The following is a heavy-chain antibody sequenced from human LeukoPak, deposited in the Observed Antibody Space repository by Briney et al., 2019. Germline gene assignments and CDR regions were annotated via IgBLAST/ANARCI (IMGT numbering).Heavy chain of an antibody. J-gene: IGHJ6*02. CDR1: RFAFSNYG. V-gene: IGHV3-48*01. Sequence: GGSLRLSCAASRFAFSNYGVNWVRQAPGKGLEWVSYINSRSSTIYYADSVKGRFTISRDNSKNTLYLQMNSLRAEDTAVYYCAKERYYYYGMDVWGQGTTVTVSS. CDR2: INSRSSTI. CDR3: AKERYYYYGMDV.